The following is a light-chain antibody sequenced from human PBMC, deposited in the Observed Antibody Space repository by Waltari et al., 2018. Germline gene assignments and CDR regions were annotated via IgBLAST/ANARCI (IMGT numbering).Light chain of an antibody. J-gene: IGLJ2*01. CDR2: KEN. V-gene: IGLV8-61*01. Sequence: WYQQTPGQARRTVVYKENPRTAGVPERFSGSNLGNTAALTITGAQAEDESDYYCARYMGSDIGVFGGGTKLTVL. CDR3: ARYMGSDIGV.